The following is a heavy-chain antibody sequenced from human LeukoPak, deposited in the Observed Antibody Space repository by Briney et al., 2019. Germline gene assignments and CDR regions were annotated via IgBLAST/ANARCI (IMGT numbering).Heavy chain of an antibody. Sequence: PGGSLRLSCAASGFIFNSYGIHWVRQAPGKGLEWVAVIWYAESSTYYTDSVKGRFTISRDNSKKTVYLQMNSLRVEDTGVYYCARQRKGETLDYWGQGTLVTVSS. V-gene: IGHV3-33*01. J-gene: IGHJ4*02. CDR3: ARQRKGETLDY. CDR2: IWYAESST. D-gene: IGHD3-16*01. CDR1: GFIFNSYG.